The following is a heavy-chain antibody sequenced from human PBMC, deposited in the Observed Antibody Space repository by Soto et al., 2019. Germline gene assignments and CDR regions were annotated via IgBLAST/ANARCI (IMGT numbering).Heavy chain of an antibody. J-gene: IGHJ5*02. CDR3: ARGIVVVVAATPFQWFAP. Sequence: PGESLKISCKGSGYSFTSYWIGWVRQMPGKGLEWMGIIYPGDSDTRYSPSFQGQVTISADKSISTAYLQWSSLKASDTAMYYCARGIVVVVAATPFQWFAPWGQGTLVTVSS. D-gene: IGHD2-15*01. V-gene: IGHV5-51*01. CDR1: GYSFTSYW. CDR2: IYPGDSDT.